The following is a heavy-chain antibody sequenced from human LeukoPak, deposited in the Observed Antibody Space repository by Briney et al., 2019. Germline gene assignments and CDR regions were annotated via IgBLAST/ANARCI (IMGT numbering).Heavy chain of an antibody. J-gene: IGHJ4*02. D-gene: IGHD6-19*01. Sequence: GRSLRLSCAASGFTFSSYGMHWVRQAPGKGLEWVAVISYDGSNKYYADSVKGRFTISRDNSKNTLYLQMNSLRAEDTAVYYCARSEQWLTKRGGFLVDYWGQGTLVTVSS. V-gene: IGHV3-30*03. CDR1: GFTFSSYG. CDR3: ARSEQWLTKRGGFLVDY. CDR2: ISYDGSNK.